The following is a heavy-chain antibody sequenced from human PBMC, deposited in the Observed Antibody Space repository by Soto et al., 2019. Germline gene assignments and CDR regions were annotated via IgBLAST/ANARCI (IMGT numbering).Heavy chain of an antibody. D-gene: IGHD3-22*01. J-gene: IGHJ5*02. V-gene: IGHV1-69*12. CDR2: IIPIFGTA. Sequence: QVQLVQSGAEVKKPGSSVKVSCKASGGTFSSYAITWVRQAPGQGLEWMGGIIPIFGTANYAQKFQGRVTITADASTSTAYMERSSLGSEDTAVYYCARDRGPSSGYYPYWFDPWGQGTLVTVSS. CDR3: ARDRGPSSGYYPYWFDP. CDR1: GGTFSSYA.